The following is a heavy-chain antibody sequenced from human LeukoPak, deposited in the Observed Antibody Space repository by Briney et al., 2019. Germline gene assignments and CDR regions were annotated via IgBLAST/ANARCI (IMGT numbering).Heavy chain of an antibody. Sequence: PGGSLRLSCAASGFTFSSYNMNWVRQAPGKGLEWVSSITSSSNYIYYADSVKGRFTISRGNAKNSLYLQMNSLRAEDTTVYCCARDCWDYGSGSYCGIDYWGQGTLVTVSS. CDR2: ITSSSNYI. J-gene: IGHJ4*02. V-gene: IGHV3-21*03. CDR3: ARDCWDYGSGSYCGIDY. CDR1: GFTFSSYN. D-gene: IGHD3-10*01.